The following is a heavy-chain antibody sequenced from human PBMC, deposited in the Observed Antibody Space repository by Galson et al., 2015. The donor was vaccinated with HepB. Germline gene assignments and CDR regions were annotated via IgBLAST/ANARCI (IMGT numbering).Heavy chain of an antibody. CDR3: ARDREVSLNWFDP. CDR1: GASTSSSSSS. J-gene: IGHJ5*02. Sequence: ETLSLTCTVSGASTSSSSSSWRWIGQLPGTGLEWIGSTYFSGSTYYNPSLKSRVTMSVDTSKNQFSLKLSSVTAADTAVYYCARDREVSLNWFDPWGQGTLVTVSS. V-gene: IGHV4-39*07. CDR2: TYFSGST. D-gene: IGHD3-10*01.